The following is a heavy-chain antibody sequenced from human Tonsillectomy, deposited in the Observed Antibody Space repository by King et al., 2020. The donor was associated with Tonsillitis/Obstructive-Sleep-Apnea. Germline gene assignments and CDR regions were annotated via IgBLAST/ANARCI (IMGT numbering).Heavy chain of an antibody. CDR2: ISWNSGSI. CDR3: ARDLRTSMDV. Sequence: EVQLVESGGGLVQPGRSLRLSCAASGFTFDDYAMHWVRQAPGKGLEWVSGISWNSGSIHYADSVKGRFTISRDNAKNSLYLQMNSLRAEDTAVYYCARDLRTSMDVWGQGTTVTVSS. V-gene: IGHV3-9*01. CDR1: GFTFDDYA. J-gene: IGHJ6*02.